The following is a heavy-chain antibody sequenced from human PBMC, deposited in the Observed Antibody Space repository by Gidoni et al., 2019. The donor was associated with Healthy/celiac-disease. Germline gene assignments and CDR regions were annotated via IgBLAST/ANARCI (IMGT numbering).Heavy chain of an antibody. D-gene: IGHD5-18*01. V-gene: IGHV3-23*01. Sequence: EVQLLESGGGLVQPGGSLRLSCAASGFTFSSDAMSWVRQAPGKGLEWVSAISGSGGSTYYADSVKGRFTISRDNSKNTLYLQMNSLRAEDTAVYYCAKPQGAAMDNWYFDLWGRGTLVTVSS. CDR2: ISGSGGST. CDR3: AKPQGAAMDNWYFDL. J-gene: IGHJ2*01. CDR1: GFTFSSDA.